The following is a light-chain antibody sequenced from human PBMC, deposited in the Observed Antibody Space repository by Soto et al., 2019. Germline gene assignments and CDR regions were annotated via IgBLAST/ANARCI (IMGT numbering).Light chain of an antibody. CDR3: QSYASSLSGWV. V-gene: IGLV1-40*01. CDR1: SSNIGAGYD. CDR2: GNS. J-gene: IGLJ3*02. Sequence: QAVVTQPPSVSGAPGQRVTISCTGSSSNIGAGYDVHWYQQLPGTAPKLLIYGNSNRPSGVPDRFSGSKSGTSASLDITGLQAEDEDEYYCQSYASSLSGWVFGGGTKVTVL.